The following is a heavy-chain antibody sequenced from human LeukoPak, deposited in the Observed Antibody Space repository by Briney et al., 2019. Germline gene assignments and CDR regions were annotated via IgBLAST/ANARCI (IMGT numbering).Heavy chain of an antibody. D-gene: IGHD6-25*01. J-gene: IGHJ4*02. V-gene: IGHV4-59*01. CDR1: GGSISSYY. Sequence: SETLSLTCTVSGGSISSYYWSWIRQPPGKGLGWIGYIYYSGSTNYNPSLKSRVTISVDTSKNQFSLKLSSVTAADTAVYYCAREVNSSGDFDYWGQGTLVTVS. CDR2: IYYSGST. CDR3: AREVNSSGDFDY.